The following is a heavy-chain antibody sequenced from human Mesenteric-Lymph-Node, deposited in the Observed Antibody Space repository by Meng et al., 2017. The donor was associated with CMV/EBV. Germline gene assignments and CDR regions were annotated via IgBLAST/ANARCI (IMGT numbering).Heavy chain of an antibody. Sequence: GESLKISCAASGFTVSSNYMNWVRQAPGKGLEWVSLIYSGGSTYYADSVKGRFTISRDNSKNTLYLQMNSLRAEDTAVYYCASAYCGGDCSPYYGMDVWGQGTTVTVSS. V-gene: IGHV3-53*01. CDR1: GFTVSSNY. CDR2: IYSGGST. J-gene: IGHJ6*02. D-gene: IGHD2-21*01. CDR3: ASAYCGGDCSPYYGMDV.